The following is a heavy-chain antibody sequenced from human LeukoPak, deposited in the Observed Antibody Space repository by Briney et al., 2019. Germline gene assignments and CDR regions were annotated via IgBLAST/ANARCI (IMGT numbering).Heavy chain of an antibody. CDR1: GFTFSSYA. V-gene: IGHV3-30*04. Sequence: GGSLRLSCAASGFTFSSYAMHWVRQAPGKGLEWVAVISYDGSNKYYADSVKGRFTISRDNSKNTLYLQMNSLRAEDTAVYYCAKDPVAGAQEANYYYYYYMDVWGKGTTVTISS. CDR3: AKDPVAGAQEANYYYYYYMDV. CDR2: ISYDGSNK. J-gene: IGHJ6*03. D-gene: IGHD6-19*01.